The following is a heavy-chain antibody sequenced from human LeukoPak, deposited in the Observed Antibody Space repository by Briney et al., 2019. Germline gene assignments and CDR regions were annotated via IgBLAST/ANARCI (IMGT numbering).Heavy chain of an antibody. CDR3: AKNSPPSLWFGELFVDY. D-gene: IGHD3-10*01. CDR1: GFTFSSYA. V-gene: IGHV3-23*01. J-gene: IGHJ4*02. CDR2: ISGSGGCT. Sequence: GGSLRLSCAAYGFTFSSYAMSWVRQAPGKGLEWVSDISGSGGCTYYADSVKGRFTISRDNSKNTLYLQMNSLRAEDTAVYYCAKNSPPSLWFGELFVDYWGQGTLVTVSS.